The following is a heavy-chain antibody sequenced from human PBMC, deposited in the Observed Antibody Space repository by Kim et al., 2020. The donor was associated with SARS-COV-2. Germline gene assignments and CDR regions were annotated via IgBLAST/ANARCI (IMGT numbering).Heavy chain of an antibody. J-gene: IGHJ4*02. V-gene: IGHV5-10-1*01. CDR2: IDPSDSYT. CDR1: GYSFTSYW. CDR3: ARRPLYSGYDKGDFDY. D-gene: IGHD5-12*01. Sequence: GESLKISCKGSGYSFTSYWISWVRQMPGKGLEWMGRIDPSDSYTNYSPSFQGHVTISADKSISTAYLQWSSLKASDTAMYYCARRPLYSGYDKGDFDYWGQGTLVTVSS.